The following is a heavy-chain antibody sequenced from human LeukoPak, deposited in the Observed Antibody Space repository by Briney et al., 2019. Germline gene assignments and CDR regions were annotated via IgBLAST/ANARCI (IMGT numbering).Heavy chain of an antibody. CDR2: IYYSGNT. Sequence: SETLSLTCTVSGGSISSSNYSWGWIRQPPGKGLEWIGSIYYSGNTYHNPSLKSRVTISVDTSKNQFSLKLSSVTAADTAVYYCARANCGGDCSLYNWFDPWGQGTLVTVST. D-gene: IGHD2-21*02. J-gene: IGHJ5*02. CDR1: GGSISSSNYS. CDR3: ARANCGGDCSLYNWFDP. V-gene: IGHV4-39*01.